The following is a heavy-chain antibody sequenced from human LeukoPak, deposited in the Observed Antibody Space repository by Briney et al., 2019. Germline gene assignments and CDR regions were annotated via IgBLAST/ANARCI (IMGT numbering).Heavy chain of an antibody. CDR3: TPESRGYCSGGSCRGY. V-gene: IGHV3-15*07. D-gene: IGHD2-15*01. CDR2: IKSTTDGGTT. J-gene: IGHJ4*02. Sequence: PGGSLRLSCAASGFTFSNAWMNWVRQAPGKGLEWVGRIKSTTDGGTTDYAAPVKGRFTISRDDSKNTLYLQMNSLKTEDTAVYYCTPESRGYCSGGSCRGYWGQGTLVTVSS. CDR1: GFTFSNAW.